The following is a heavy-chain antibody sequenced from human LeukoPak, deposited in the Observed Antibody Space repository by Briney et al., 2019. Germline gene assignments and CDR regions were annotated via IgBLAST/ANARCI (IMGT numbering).Heavy chain of an antibody. CDR3: ARSSTLLRYFDWLQKDDAFDI. CDR2: IYYSVST. CDR1: GGSISSYY. J-gene: IGHJ3*02. V-gene: IGHV4-59*08. D-gene: IGHD3-9*01. Sequence: PSETLSLTCTVSGGSISSYYWSWIRQPPGKGLEWIGYIYYSVSTNYNPSLKSRVTISVDTSKNQFSLKLSSVTAADTAVYYCARSSTLLRYFDWLQKDDAFDIWGQGTMVTVSS.